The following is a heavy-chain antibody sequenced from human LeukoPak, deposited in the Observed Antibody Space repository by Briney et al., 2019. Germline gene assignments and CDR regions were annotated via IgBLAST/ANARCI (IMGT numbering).Heavy chain of an antibody. V-gene: IGHV3-30*18. J-gene: IGHJ4*02. CDR2: ISYDGSNK. CDR1: GFTFSSYV. CDR3: AKSYDSSGGDYFDY. Sequence: GGSLRLSGAASGFTFSSYVMHWVRQAPGKGLEGVAVISYDGSNKYYADSVKGRFTISRDNSKNTLYLQMNSLRAEDTAVYYCAKSYDSSGGDYFDYWGQGTLVTVSS. D-gene: IGHD3-22*01.